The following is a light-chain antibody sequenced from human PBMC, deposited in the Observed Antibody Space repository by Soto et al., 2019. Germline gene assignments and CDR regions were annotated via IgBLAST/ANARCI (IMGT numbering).Light chain of an antibody. CDR2: DAS. Sequence: EIVLTQSPATLSLSPGERATLSCRASQSVTTYLAWYQQKPGQAPRLLIYDASNRATGIPARFSGSGSGTDFTLTISSIEPEDFAVYYCQLRNNWPPEVTFGPGTKVDIK. J-gene: IGKJ3*01. V-gene: IGKV3-11*01. CDR1: QSVTTY. CDR3: QLRNNWPPEVT.